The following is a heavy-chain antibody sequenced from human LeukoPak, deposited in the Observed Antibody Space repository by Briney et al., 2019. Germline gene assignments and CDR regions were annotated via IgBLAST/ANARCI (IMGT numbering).Heavy chain of an antibody. CDR2: IRGSGGST. J-gene: IGHJ4*02. Sequence: GGSLRLSCAASGFTFSSYAMSWVRQAPGKGLEWVSAIRGSGGSTYYADSVKGRFTISRDNSKNTLYLQMNSLRAEDTAVYYCANTAYDYGDYVPLGYWGQGTLVTVSS. CDR3: ANTAYDYGDYVPLGY. D-gene: IGHD4-17*01. CDR1: GFTFSSYA. V-gene: IGHV3-23*01.